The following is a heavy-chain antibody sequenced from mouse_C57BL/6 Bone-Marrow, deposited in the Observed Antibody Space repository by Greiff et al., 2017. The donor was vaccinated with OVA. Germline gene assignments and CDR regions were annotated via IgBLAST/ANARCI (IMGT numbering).Heavy chain of an antibody. J-gene: IGHJ1*03. CDR3: TRKDYGSSYRYVDV. D-gene: IGHD1-1*01. Sequence: EVQGVESGTVLARPGASVKMSCKTSGYTFTSYWMHWVKQRPGQGLEWIGAIYPGNSDTSYNQKFKGKAKLTAVTSASTAYMELSSLTNEDSAVYYCTRKDYGSSYRYVDVWGTGTTVTVSS. CDR2: IYPGNSDT. V-gene: IGHV1-5*01. CDR1: GYTFTSYW.